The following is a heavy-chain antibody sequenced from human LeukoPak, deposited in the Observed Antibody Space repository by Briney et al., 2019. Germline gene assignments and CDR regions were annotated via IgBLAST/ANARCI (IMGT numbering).Heavy chain of an antibody. J-gene: IGHJ4*02. CDR1: GFTFSTHW. Sequence: GGSLRLSCAASGFTFSTHWMTWVRQAPGKGLEWVANIKPDGSEKYYVDSLKGRFTISRDNAKNSLYLQMNSLRAEDTALYYCARALYGGNSEMGYWGQGALVTVSS. CDR3: ARALYGGNSEMGY. V-gene: IGHV3-7*01. D-gene: IGHD4-23*01. CDR2: IKPDGSEK.